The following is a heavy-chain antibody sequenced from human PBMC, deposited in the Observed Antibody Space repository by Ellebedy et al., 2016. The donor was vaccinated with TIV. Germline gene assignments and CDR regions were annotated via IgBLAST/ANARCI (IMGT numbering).Heavy chain of an antibody. J-gene: IGHJ3*02. CDR2: IYYSGST. CDR3: ARGRSFEAFDI. CDR1: GGSISSSGYY. V-gene: IGHV4-39*07. Sequence: GSLRLSCSVSGGSISSSGYYWDWIRQPPGKGLEWIGSIYYSGSTHYNPSLKSRVTISIDTSRNQFSLKLSSVTAADTAVYYCARGRSFEAFDIWGQGTMVTVSS.